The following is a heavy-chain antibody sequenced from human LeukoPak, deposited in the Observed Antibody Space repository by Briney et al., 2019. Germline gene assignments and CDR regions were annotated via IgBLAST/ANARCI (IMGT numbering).Heavy chain of an antibody. CDR2: ISWNSGSI. CDR3: AKWRTYYYGSGAEFDY. J-gene: IGHJ4*02. CDR1: GFTFDDYA. V-gene: IGHV3-9*01. Sequence: GGSLRLSCAASGFTFDDYAMHWVRQAPGKGLEWVSGISWNSGSIGYADSVKGRFTISRDNAKNSLYLQMNSLRAEDTALYYCAKWRTYYYGSGAEFDYWGQGTLVTVSS. D-gene: IGHD3-10*01.